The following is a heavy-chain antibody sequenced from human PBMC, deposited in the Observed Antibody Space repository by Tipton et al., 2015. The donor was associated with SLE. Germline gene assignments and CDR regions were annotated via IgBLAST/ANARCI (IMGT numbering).Heavy chain of an antibody. CDR1: GGSISSYY. J-gene: IGHJ5*02. CDR2: IYYSGST. V-gene: IGHV4-59*01. CDR3: AIYSGSYYGHWFDP. Sequence: GLVKPSETLSLTCTVSGGSISSYYWSWIRQPPGKGLEWIGYIYYSGSTNYSPSLKSRVTISVDTSKNQFSLKLSSVTAADTAVYYCAIYSGSYYGHWFDPWGQGTLVTVSS. D-gene: IGHD1-26*01.